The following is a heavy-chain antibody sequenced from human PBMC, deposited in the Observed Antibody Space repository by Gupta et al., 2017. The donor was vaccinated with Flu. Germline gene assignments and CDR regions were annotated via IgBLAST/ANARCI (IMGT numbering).Heavy chain of an antibody. CDR3: ARGRDYTFDI. V-gene: IGHV3-53*02. Sequence: EVQLVDTGGGLIQPGGSLRLPCPASVIIVSRNDMTWGRQAPGKGLEWVSGINTAGTTYYADSVKGRFSLSRDSSKNTLCLQRNSLRAEDTALYYCARGRDYTFDIWGQGTMVTVSP. D-gene: IGHD4-11*01. J-gene: IGHJ3*02. CDR1: VIIVSRND. CDR2: INTAGTT.